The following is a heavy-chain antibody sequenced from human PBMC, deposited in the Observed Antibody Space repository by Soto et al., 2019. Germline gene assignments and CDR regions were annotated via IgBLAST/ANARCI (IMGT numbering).Heavy chain of an antibody. CDR1: GWSFSGYY. Sequence: SETLSLTCAVYGWSFSGYYWSWIRQPPGKGLEWIGYIYHSGSTYYNPSLKSRVTISVDNSKNTLFLQVNSLREEDTAVYYCASWGGIASPAYDGSLAPYDYWGQGTLVTVSS. V-gene: IGHV4-34*01. J-gene: IGHJ4*02. CDR2: IYHSGST. D-gene: IGHD6-13*01. CDR3: ASWGGIASPAYDGSLAPYDY.